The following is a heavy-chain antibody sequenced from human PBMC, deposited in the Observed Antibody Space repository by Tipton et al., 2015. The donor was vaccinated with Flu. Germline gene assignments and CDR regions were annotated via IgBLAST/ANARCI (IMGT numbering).Heavy chain of an antibody. V-gene: IGHV4-31*03. Sequence: LRLSCTVSGGSISSGGYYWTWIRQHPGKGLEWIGYIYYSGSTYYNPSLQSRVPISIDTSKYQFFLKLSSVTAADTAVYYCARALQYYFDYWGQGTLVTVPS. CDR3: ARALQYYFDY. CDR1: GGSISSGGYY. J-gene: IGHJ4*02. CDR2: IYYSGST.